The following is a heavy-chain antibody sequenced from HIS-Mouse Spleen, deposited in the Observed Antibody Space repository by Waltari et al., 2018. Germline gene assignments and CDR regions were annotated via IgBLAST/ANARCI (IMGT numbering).Heavy chain of an antibody. D-gene: IGHD5-12*01. CDR3: ARDRGDINKGRGVATIKGFDY. J-gene: IGHJ4*02. Sequence: QVQLQESGPGLVKPSETLSLTCTVSGYSISSGYYWGWIRQPPGKGLEWIGSIYHSGSTCYNPALQSRVTISVDTSKKQFSLKRSSVTAADTAVYYCARDRGDINKGRGVATIKGFDYWGQGTLVTVSS. V-gene: IGHV4-38-2*02. CDR1: GYSISSGYY. CDR2: IYHSGST.